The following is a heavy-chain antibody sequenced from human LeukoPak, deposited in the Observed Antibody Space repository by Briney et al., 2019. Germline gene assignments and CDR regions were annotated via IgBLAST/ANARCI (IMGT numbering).Heavy chain of an antibody. CDR1: GYTFTGYY. D-gene: IGHD5/OR15-5a*01. V-gene: IGHV1-46*01. CDR3: ARGGSVWPSTDY. J-gene: IGHJ4*02. Sequence: GASVKVSCKASGYTFTGYYMHWVRQAPGQGLEWMGWINPSGGSTSYAQKLQGRVTMTTDTSTSTAYMELRSLRSDDTAVYYCARGGSVWPSTDYWGQGTLVTVSS. CDR2: INPSGGST.